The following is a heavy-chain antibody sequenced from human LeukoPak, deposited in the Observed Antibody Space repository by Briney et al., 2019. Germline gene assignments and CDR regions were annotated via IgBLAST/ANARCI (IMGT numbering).Heavy chain of an antibody. J-gene: IGHJ3*02. D-gene: IGHD3-10*01. Sequence: SETLSLTCTVSGGSISSGGYYWSWIRQHPGKGLEWIGYIYYSGSTYYNPSLKSRVTISVDTSKNQFSLKLSSVTAADTAVYYCARDPGRLWFGELDAFDIWGQGTMVTVSS. CDR1: GGSISSGGYY. CDR2: IYYSGST. V-gene: IGHV4-31*03. CDR3: ARDPGRLWFGELDAFDI.